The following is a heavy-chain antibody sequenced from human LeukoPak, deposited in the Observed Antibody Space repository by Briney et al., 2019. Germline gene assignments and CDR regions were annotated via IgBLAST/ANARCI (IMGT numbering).Heavy chain of an antibody. CDR3: ARDKGSWNSDY. CDR1: GFTFSIYE. J-gene: IGHJ4*02. CDR2: ISSSGDTI. Sequence: GGSLRLSWVASGFTFSIYEINWVRQAPGKGLEWVSYISSSGDTIYYADSVKGRFTTSRDNAKNSLYLQMNSLRAEDTAVYYCARDKGSWNSDYWGQGTLVTVSS. V-gene: IGHV3-48*03. D-gene: IGHD6-13*01.